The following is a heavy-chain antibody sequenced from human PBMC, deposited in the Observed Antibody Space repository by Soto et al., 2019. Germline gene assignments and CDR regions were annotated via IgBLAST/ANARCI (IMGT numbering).Heavy chain of an antibody. V-gene: IGHV4-34*01. D-gene: IGHD2-21*02. Sequence: ESLSLTCAVYVGSVSGYYWSWMRQPPGKGLEWIGEINHSGSTNYNPSLKSRVTISVDTSKNQFSLKLSSVTAADTAVYYCARGGLDIVVVTAIKYYYYYGMDVWGQGTTVTVSS. CDR3: ARGGLDIVVVTAIKYYYYYGMDV. CDR2: INHSGST. CDR1: VGSVSGYY. J-gene: IGHJ6*02.